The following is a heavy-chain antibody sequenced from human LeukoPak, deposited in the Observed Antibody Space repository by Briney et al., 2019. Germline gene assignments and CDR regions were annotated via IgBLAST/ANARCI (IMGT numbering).Heavy chain of an antibody. V-gene: IGHV3-74*01. Sequence: GGSLRLSCAASGSTFSSYWMHWVRQAPGKGLVWVSRINSDGSSTSYADSVKGRFTISRDNAKNTLYLQMNSLRAEDTAVYYCASGYEAYYYYYGMDVWGQGTTVTVSS. CDR2: INSDGSST. CDR3: ASGYEAYYYYYGMDV. J-gene: IGHJ6*02. CDR1: GSTFSSYW. D-gene: IGHD5-12*01.